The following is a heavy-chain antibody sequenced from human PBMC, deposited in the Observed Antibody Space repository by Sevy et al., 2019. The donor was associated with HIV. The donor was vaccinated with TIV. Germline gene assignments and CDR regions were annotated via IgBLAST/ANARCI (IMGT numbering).Heavy chain of an antibody. CDR2: VSTSNGNT. D-gene: IGHD3-10*01. Sequence: ASVKVSCKASGYTFTSYGISWVRQAPGQGLEWMGWVSTSNGNTNYAQKLQGRVTMTTDTSTSTAYMNLRSLRFDDTAIYYCARDLGSYYGSGLDYWGQRTLVTVSS. CDR3: ARDLGSYYGSGLDY. V-gene: IGHV1-18*01. J-gene: IGHJ4*02. CDR1: GYTFTSYG.